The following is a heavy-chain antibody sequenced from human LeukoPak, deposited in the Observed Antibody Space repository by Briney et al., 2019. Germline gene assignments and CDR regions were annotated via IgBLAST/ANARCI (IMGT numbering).Heavy chain of an antibody. J-gene: IGHJ3*02. D-gene: IGHD6-13*01. CDR1: GYSFTSYW. CDR2: IYPGDSDT. Sequence: GESLKISCKGSGYSFTSYWIGWVRQMPGKGLERMGIIYPGDSDTRCNPSFQGHVTISADHSHSTAYLQWSSLKASDTAMYYCARLLYSSSTVDAFDIWGQGTMVTVSS. V-gene: IGHV5-51*03. CDR3: ARLLYSSSTVDAFDI.